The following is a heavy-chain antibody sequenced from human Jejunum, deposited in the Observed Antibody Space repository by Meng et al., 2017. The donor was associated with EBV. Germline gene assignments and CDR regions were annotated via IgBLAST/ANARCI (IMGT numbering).Heavy chain of an antibody. CDR2: IIPIFGRT. D-gene: IGHD2-15*01. CDR1: AGTFSSYV. V-gene: IGHV1-69*06. J-gene: IGHJ4*02. CDR3: ARDLSEYCSGGNCYSFLF. Sequence: QVEWVQVEAEVKEPGSCVEVCCKAFAGTFSSYVITWVRQAPGQGLEWEGGIIPIFGRTNYALEFQDRVMITADKFTSTVYMEMSSLKSEDTAVYFCARDLSEYCSGGNCYSFLFWGQGTLVTVSS.